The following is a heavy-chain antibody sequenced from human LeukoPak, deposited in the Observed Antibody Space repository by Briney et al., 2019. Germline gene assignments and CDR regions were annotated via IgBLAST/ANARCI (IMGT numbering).Heavy chain of an antibody. CDR1: GYSISSCYY. D-gene: IGHD3-10*01. CDR2: SYHSGST. CDR3: ARPYGSASLSETWFDP. Sequence: SETLSLTCTVSGYSISSCYYWGWIRQPPWKWLEWVGSSYHSGSTYYNPSVKSRFTISVDTAKNQFSLKLSSVTAADTAVSYCARPYGSASLSETWFDPWGQGNLVIVCS. J-gene: IGHJ5*02. V-gene: IGHV4-38-2*02.